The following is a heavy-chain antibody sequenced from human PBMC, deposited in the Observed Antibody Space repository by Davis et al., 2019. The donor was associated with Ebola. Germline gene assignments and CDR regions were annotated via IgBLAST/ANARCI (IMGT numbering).Heavy chain of an antibody. D-gene: IGHD1-26*01. Sequence: SLNISCAASGFTSSDYYMSWIRQAPGKGLEWVSYIRSSGRTIYYTDSVKGRFTISRDNAKNSLYLQMNRLRAEDTAVYYCARAPWEQHLFIWYYGMDVWGQGTTVTVSS. J-gene: IGHJ6*02. CDR2: IRSSGRTI. CDR1: GFTSSDYY. CDR3: ARAPWEQHLFIWYYGMDV. V-gene: IGHV3-11*01.